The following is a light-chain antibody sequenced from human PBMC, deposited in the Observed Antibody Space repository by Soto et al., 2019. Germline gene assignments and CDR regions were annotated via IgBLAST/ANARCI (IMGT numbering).Light chain of an antibody. CDR2: GAS. CDR1: QSVTSN. J-gene: IGKJ2*01. V-gene: IGKV3-15*01. CDR3: QHYFNWPYT. Sequence: EIVMTQSPATLSVSPGERATLSCRASQSVTSNLAWYQQKLGQAPRLLIYGASTRATGIPARFSGSGSGTEFTLTICNLQSDDFAVYYCQHYFNWPYTFGQGTKLEIK.